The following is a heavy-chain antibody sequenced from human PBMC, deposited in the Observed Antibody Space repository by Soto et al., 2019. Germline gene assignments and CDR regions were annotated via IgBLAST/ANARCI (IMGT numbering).Heavy chain of an antibody. CDR1: VGSISSGGYY. J-gene: IGHJ4*02. CDR2: IYYSGST. D-gene: IGHD7-27*01. CDR3: ARDALWGGSEY. V-gene: IGHV4-31*01. Sequence: QVQLQESGPGLVKPSQTLSLTCTVSVGSISSGGYYWSWICQHPGKGREWIGYIYYSGSTYYNTSLKSQVTIAVDTSKNQCSQKLSSVTAADTAVYYCARDALWGGSEYWGPGTLVTVSS.